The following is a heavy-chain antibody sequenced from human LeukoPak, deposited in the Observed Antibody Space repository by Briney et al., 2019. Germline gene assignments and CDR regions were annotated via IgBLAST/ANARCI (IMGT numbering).Heavy chain of an antibody. CDR3: AKEHGIVGATTAFDI. CDR2: ISGSGGST. D-gene: IGHD1-26*01. Sequence: TGGSLRLSCAASGFTFSSYAMSWVRQAPGKGLEWVSAISGSGGSTYYADSVKGRFTISRDNSKNTLYLQMNSLRTEDTAVYYCAKEHGIVGATTAFDIWGQGTMVTVSS. J-gene: IGHJ3*02. V-gene: IGHV3-23*01. CDR1: GFTFSSYA.